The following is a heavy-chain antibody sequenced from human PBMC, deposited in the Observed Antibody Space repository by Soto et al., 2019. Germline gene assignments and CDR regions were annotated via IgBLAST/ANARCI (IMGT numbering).Heavy chain of an antibody. V-gene: IGHV5-51*01. CDR1: GYSFTSYW. CDR2: IYPGDSDT. Sequence: PGESLKISCKASGYSFTSYWIGWVRQMPGKGLEWMGIIYPGDSDTRYSPYFQGQVTISADKSISTAYLQWSSLKASDTALYYCASPSSTPGTATAFDIWGQGTMVTVSS. CDR3: ASPSSTPGTATAFDI. D-gene: IGHD1-1*01. J-gene: IGHJ3*02.